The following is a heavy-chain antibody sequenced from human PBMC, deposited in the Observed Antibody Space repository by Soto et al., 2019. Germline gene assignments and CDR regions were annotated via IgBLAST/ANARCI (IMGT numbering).Heavy chain of an antibody. CDR2: IYYSGST. CDR1: GGSISSGGYY. V-gene: IGHV4-31*03. Sequence: QVQLQESGPGLVKPSQTLSLTCTVSGGSISSGGYYWSWIRQHPGKGLEWIGYIYYSGSTYYNPSLTSRVTISVFTSEIQFALKLSSVTAADTAVYYCAIYPQRGDFWSGYFFGAFDIWGQGTMVTVSS. J-gene: IGHJ3*02. CDR3: AIYPQRGDFWSGYFFGAFDI. D-gene: IGHD3-3*01.